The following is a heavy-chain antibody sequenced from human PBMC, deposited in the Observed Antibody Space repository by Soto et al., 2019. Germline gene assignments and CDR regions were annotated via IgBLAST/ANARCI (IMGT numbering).Heavy chain of an antibody. CDR1: GYVFASYT. CDR3: AREIRNYASSVAY. V-gene: IGHV1-3*01. Sequence: QVQLVQSGTEVKMPGASVKLSCKASGYVFASYTIHWLRRAPGQGLEWMGWINGGNGNTRYARKFQDRVAITRDTSAKTFYMELSSLGSEDTAVYYCAREIRNYASSVAYWGQGAPGTVSS. CDR2: INGGNGNT. J-gene: IGHJ4*02. D-gene: IGHD3-22*01.